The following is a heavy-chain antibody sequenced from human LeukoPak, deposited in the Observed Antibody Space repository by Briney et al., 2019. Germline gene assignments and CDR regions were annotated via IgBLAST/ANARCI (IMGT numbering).Heavy chain of an antibody. CDR2: INIDGSNT. CDR1: GFTLSSYW. D-gene: IGHD1-1*01. J-gene: IGHJ4*02. Sequence: GGSLRLSCEASGFTLSSYWMHWVRQAPGKGLVWVSHINIDGSNTRYANSVKGRFTISRDNSKNIVYLQMNSLRPEDTAVYHCAKEKYNWNDYFDYWGQGTLVTVSS. CDR3: AKEKYNWNDYFDY. V-gene: IGHV3-74*01.